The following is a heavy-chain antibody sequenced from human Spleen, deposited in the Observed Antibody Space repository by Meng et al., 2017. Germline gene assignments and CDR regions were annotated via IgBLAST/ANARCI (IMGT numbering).Heavy chain of an antibody. Sequence: GESLKISCAASGFTFGSYTMSWVRQVPGKGLEWVSSIGGSGGSTYYADSAKGRFTISRDNSKKTLYLQMNSLRADDSAVYYCAKTKVDYDSSGYYCDYWGQGTLVT. CDR2: IGGSGGST. D-gene: IGHD3-22*01. V-gene: IGHV3-23*01. CDR3: AKTKVDYDSSGYYCDY. J-gene: IGHJ4*02. CDR1: GFTFGSYT.